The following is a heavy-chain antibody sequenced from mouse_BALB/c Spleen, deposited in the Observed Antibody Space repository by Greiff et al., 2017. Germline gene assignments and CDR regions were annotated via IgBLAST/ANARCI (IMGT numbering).Heavy chain of an antibody. D-gene: IGHD2-3*01. CDR1: GYSITSGYY. Sequence: EVKLQESGPGLVKPSQSLSLTCSVTGYSITSGYYWNWIRQFPGNKLEWMGYISYDGSNNYNPSLKNRISITRDTSKNQFFLKLNSVTTEDTATYDCARDDGEYWGQGTTLTVSS. V-gene: IGHV3-6*02. CDR3: ARDDGEY. J-gene: IGHJ2*01. CDR2: ISYDGSN.